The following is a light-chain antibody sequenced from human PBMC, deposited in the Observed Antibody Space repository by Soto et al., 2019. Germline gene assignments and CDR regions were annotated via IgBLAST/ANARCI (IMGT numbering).Light chain of an antibody. CDR1: SSDVGATDY. Sequence: QSALTQPPSASGSLGQSVAISCTGTSSDVGATDYVSWYQHHSGKAPKLLLYEVNKRPSGVPDRFSGSKSGNTASLTVSVLQADDEADYYCISHAGTSNVLGTGTMVTVL. J-gene: IGLJ1*01. CDR3: ISHAGTSNV. CDR2: EVN. V-gene: IGLV2-8*01.